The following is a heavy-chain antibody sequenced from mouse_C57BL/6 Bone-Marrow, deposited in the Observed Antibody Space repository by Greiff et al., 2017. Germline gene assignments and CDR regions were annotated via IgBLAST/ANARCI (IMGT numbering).Heavy chain of an antibody. J-gene: IGHJ2*01. CDR1: GYTFTSYW. D-gene: IGHD1-3*01. V-gene: IGHV1-69*01. CDR3: ATEWFAY. Sequence: QVQLQQPGAELVMPGASVKLSCKASGYTFTSYWMHWVKQRPGPGLEWIGEIDPSDSYTNYNQKFKGKSTLPVDKSSSTAYMQLSSLTAEDSAVYYCATEWFAYWGQGTTLTVSA. CDR2: IDPSDSYT.